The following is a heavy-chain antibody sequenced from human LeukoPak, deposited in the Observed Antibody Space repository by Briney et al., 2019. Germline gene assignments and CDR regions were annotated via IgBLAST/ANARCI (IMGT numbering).Heavy chain of an antibody. D-gene: IGHD1-26*01. CDR3: ARDRKSGSYQPFDY. CDR2: IIPIFGTA. V-gene: IGHV1-69*05. CDR1: GGTFSSYA. J-gene: IGHJ4*02. Sequence: SVKVSCKASGGTFSSYAISWVRQAPGQGLEWMGRIIPIFGTANYAQKLQGRVTITTDESTSTAYMELSSLRSEDTAVYYCARDRKSGSYQPFDYWGQGTLVTVSS.